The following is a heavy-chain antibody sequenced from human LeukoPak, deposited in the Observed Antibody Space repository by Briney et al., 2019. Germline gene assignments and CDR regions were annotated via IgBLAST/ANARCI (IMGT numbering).Heavy chain of an antibody. D-gene: IGHD5/OR15-5a*01. V-gene: IGHV4-61*01. CDR1: GGSVSSGSYY. J-gene: IGHJ3*02. CDR3: AKARVKVSYAFDI. CDR2: IYYREST. Sequence: SETLSLTCTVSGGSVSSGSYYWSWIRQPPGKGLEWIGYIYYRESTNYNPSLKSRVTISVDTSKDQFSLKLSSVTAADTAVYYCAKARVKVSYAFDIWGRGTMVTVSS.